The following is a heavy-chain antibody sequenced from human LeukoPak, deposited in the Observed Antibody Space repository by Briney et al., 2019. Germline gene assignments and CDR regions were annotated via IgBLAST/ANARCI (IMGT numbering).Heavy chain of an antibody. CDR2: ISYDGSNK. V-gene: IGHV3-30*04. CDR1: GFTFSSYA. Sequence: GRSLRLSCAASGFTFSSYAMHWVRQAPGKGLEWVAVISYDGSNKYYADSVKGRFTISRDNSKNTLYLQMNSLRAEDTAVYYCARDPYTAVVPAADYWGQGTLVTVSS. D-gene: IGHD2-2*01. CDR3: ARDPYTAVVPAADY. J-gene: IGHJ4*02.